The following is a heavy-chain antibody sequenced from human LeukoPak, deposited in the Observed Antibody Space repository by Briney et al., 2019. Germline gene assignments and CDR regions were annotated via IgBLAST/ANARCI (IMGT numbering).Heavy chain of an antibody. CDR2: ISFDERNR. J-gene: IGHJ4*02. CDR3: ARPHSDYGGIDY. CDR1: GFTFTSCA. Sequence: GGSLRLSCAASGFTFTSCAMHWVRQAPGKGLEWVAVISFDERNRYYTDSVKGRFTISRDNSKNTMYLQMNSLRTEDTAVYYCARPHSDYGGIDYWGQGTLVTVSS. V-gene: IGHV3-30*04. D-gene: IGHD4-17*01.